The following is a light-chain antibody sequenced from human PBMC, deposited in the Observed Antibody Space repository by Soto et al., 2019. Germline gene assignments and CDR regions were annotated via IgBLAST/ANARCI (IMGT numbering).Light chain of an antibody. CDR3: QQYNNLIT. Sequence: EIVMTQSPATLYVSPGERATLSCRASQSVSSNLAWYQQKPGQAPRLLIYGASTRATGIPARFSGSGSGTEFTLTISSLQSEDFAVYYCQQYNNLITFGQGTRLENK. J-gene: IGKJ5*01. CDR1: QSVSSN. CDR2: GAS. V-gene: IGKV3-15*01.